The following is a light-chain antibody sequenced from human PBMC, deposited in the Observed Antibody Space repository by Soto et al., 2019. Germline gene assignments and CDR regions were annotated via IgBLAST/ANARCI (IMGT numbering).Light chain of an antibody. CDR3: QQYYSTPPYT. CDR2: WAS. V-gene: IGKV4-1*01. Sequence: DIVMTQSPDYLAVSLGERATINCKSSQSVLYSSNNKNYLAWYQQKPGQPPKLLIYWASTRESGVPDRFSGSGSGTDFTRTISSLQAEDVAVYYCQQYYSTPPYTVGQGTKLEIK. J-gene: IGKJ2*01. CDR1: QSVLYSSNNKNY.